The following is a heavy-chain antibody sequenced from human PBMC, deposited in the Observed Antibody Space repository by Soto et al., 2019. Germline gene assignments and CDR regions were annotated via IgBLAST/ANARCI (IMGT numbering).Heavy chain of an antibody. CDR2: IYHSGSP. CDR1: GYSISSGYY. CDR3: AVGFCGSASCSREYFQH. D-gene: IGHD2-2*01. J-gene: IGHJ1*01. V-gene: IGHV4-38-2*01. Sequence: SETLSLTCAVSGYSISSGYYWAWIRQPPGKGLEWIGTIYHSGSPFHSPSLKSRVTISVDTSKNRFSLKLRSVTAADTAVYYCAVGFCGSASCSREYFQHWGQGTLVTVSS.